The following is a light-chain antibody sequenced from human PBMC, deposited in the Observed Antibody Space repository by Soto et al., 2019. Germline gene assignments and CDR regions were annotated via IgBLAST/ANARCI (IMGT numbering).Light chain of an antibody. Sequence: EIVMTQSPSTLSVSPGEGAIISCRASQSVSSKLAWYQQKRGQAPKLLIYGASTRATGIPVRFSGGGSETDVTPTISSLQYEDYAVYYCQQYSICPPGTFGGGTKVEVK. J-gene: IGKJ4*01. V-gene: IGKV3-15*01. CDR3: QQYSICPPGT. CDR1: QSVSSK. CDR2: GAS.